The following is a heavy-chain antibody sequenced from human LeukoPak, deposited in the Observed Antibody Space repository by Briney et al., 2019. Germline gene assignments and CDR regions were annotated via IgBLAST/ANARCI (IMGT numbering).Heavy chain of an antibody. CDR1: GFTFSDHY. J-gene: IGHJ6*03. CDR2: IYYSGST. CDR3: ARGHADANTYYYGSGRSGVYYMDV. V-gene: IGHV4-34*01. Sequence: GSLRLSCAASGFTFSDHYMDWVRQAPGRGLEWVGSIYYSGSTNYNPSLKSRVTISVDTSKNQFSLKLSSVTAADTAVYYCARGHADANTYYYGSGRSGVYYMDVWGKGTTVTVSS. D-gene: IGHD3-10*01.